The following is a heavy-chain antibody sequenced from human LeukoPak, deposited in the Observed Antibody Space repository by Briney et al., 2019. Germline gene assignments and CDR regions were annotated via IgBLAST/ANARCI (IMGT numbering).Heavy chain of an antibody. J-gene: IGHJ5*02. D-gene: IGHD2-2*01. V-gene: IGHV1-8*03. Sequence: ASVKVSCKASGYTFTSYDINWVRQATGQGLEWMGWMNPNSGNTGYAQKFQGRVTITRNTSISTAYMELSSLRSEDTAVYYCARGRYCSSTSCHRGGKWFDPWGQGTLVTVSS. CDR1: GYTFTSYD. CDR3: ARGRYCSSTSCHRGGKWFDP. CDR2: MNPNSGNT.